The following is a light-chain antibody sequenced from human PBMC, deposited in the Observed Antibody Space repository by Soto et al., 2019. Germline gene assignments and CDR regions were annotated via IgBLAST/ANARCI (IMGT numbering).Light chain of an antibody. V-gene: IGKV1-33*01. CDR3: QQFDSFPIT. Sequence: DIQMTQSPSSLSASVGDRVTITCQANQDIRDYLNWYQQKPGKAPKLLIYDASTLEAGVPSRFSGSGSGTDFTFTITSLQPEDTATYYCQQFDSFPITFGQGTRLDLK. J-gene: IGKJ5*01. CDR1: QDIRDY. CDR2: DAS.